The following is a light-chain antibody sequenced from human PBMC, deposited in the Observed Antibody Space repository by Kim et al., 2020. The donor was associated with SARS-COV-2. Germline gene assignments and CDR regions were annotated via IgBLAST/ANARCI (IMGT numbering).Light chain of an antibody. CDR3: QAWDSSTAA. CDR1: KLGDKY. CDR2: QDN. J-gene: IGLJ2*01. Sequence: SVSPGQTASITCSGDKLGDKYACWYQQKPGQSPVLVIYQDNKRPSGIPERFSGSNSGNTATLTISGTQALDEADYYCQAWDSSTAAFGGGTRLTVL. V-gene: IGLV3-1*01.